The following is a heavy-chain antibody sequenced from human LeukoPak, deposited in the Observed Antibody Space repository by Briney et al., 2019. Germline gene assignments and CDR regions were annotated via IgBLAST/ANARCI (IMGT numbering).Heavy chain of an antibody. J-gene: IGHJ4*02. CDR2: IRSKAYGGTT. V-gene: IGHV3-49*04. Sequence: PGRSLRLSCTASGFTFGDYAMSWVRQAPGKGLEWVGFIRSKAYGGTTEYAASVKGRFTISRDDSKSIAYLQINSLKTEDTAVYYCTSGENSSSSGDYYFDYWGQGTLVTVSS. CDR3: TSGENSSSSGDYYFDY. D-gene: IGHD6-6*01. CDR1: GFTFGDYA.